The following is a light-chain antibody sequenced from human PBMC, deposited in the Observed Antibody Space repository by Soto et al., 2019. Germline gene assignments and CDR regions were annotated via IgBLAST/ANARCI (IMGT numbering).Light chain of an antibody. CDR2: EVS. J-gene: IGLJ1*01. CDR1: SSDVGGYNY. Sequence: QSALTQPPSASGYPGQSVTISCTGTSSDVGGYNYVSWYQQHSGKAPKLMIYEVSKRPSGVPDRFSGSKSGNTASLTVSGLQAEDEADYYCSSYAGSNNYVFGTGTKLTVL. V-gene: IGLV2-8*01. CDR3: SSYAGSNNYV.